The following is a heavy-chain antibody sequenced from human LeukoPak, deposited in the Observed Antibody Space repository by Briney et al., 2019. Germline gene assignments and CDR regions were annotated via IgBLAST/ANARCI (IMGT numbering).Heavy chain of an antibody. V-gene: IGHV3-30-3*01. CDR2: ISYDGSNK. J-gene: IGHJ6*02. D-gene: IGHD5-18*01. Sequence: GRSLRLSCAASGFTFSSYAMHWVRPAPGKGLEWVAVISYDGSNKYYADSVKGRFTISRDNSKNTLYLQMNSLRAEDTAVYYCARAPDTAMAYYYYGMDVWGQGTTVTVSS. CDR3: ARAPDTAMAYYYYGMDV. CDR1: GFTFSSYA.